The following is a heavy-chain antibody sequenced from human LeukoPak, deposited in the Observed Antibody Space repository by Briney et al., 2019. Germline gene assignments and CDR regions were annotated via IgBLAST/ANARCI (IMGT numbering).Heavy chain of an antibody. V-gene: IGHV4-59*01. Sequence: SETLSLTCTVSGGSISSYYWSWIRQPPGKGLEWIGYIYYSGSTNYNPSLKSRVTISVDTSKNQFSLKLSSVTAADTAVHYCARSIVGAGGDAFDIWGQGTMVTVSS. D-gene: IGHD1-26*01. J-gene: IGHJ3*02. CDR1: GGSISSYY. CDR2: IYYSGST. CDR3: ARSIVGAGGDAFDI.